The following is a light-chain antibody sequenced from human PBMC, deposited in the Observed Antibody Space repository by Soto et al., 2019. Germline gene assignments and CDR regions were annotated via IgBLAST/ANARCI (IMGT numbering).Light chain of an antibody. CDR2: GAS. CDR1: QSVSSN. V-gene: IGKV3-15*01. J-gene: IGKJ1*01. Sequence: IGRTMNTTTLSVSPGERATLSCRASQSVSSNLAWYQQKPGQAPRLLIYGASTRATGIPARFSGSGSGTEFTLTISILQSEDVVVCCCQEYYSTPWTFGQVTILDIK. CDR3: QEYYSTPWT.